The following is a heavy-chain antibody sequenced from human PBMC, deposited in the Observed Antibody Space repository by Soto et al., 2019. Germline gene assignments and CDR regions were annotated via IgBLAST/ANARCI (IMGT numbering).Heavy chain of an antibody. J-gene: IGHJ4*02. D-gene: IGHD3-22*01. V-gene: IGHV1-69*02. CDR3: ARGTNYYDSSGQSDY. CDR1: EGTFSSYT. CDR2: IIPILGIA. Sequence: QVQLVQSGAEVKKPGSSVKVSCKASEGTFSSYTISWVRQAPGQGLEWMGRIIPILGIANYAQKFQGRVTITADKSTSTAYMELSSLRSEDTAVYYCARGTNYYDSSGQSDYWGQGTLVTVSS.